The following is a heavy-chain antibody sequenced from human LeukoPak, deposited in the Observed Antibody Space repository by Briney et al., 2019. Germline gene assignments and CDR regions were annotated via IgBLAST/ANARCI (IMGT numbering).Heavy chain of an antibody. Sequence: GGSLRLSCAASGFTFSSYAMHWVRQAPGKGLEYVSAISSNGGSTYYANSVKGRFTISRDNSKNTLYLQMGSLRAEDMAVYYCARAYHGQLDPYYFDYWGQGTLVTVSS. CDR1: GFTFSSYA. J-gene: IGHJ4*02. CDR2: ISSNGGST. D-gene: IGHD1-1*01. V-gene: IGHV3-64*01. CDR3: ARAYHGQLDPYYFDY.